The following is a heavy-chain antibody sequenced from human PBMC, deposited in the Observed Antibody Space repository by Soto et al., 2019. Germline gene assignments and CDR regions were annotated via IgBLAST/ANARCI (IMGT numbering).Heavy chain of an antibody. CDR1: GFSLTTSGVG. J-gene: IGHJ4*02. D-gene: IGHD3-10*01. Sequence: SGPTLVNPTQTLTLTCTFSGFSLTTSGVGVGWIRQPPGKALEWLALIYWNDDKRYSPSLKSRLTITKDTSKNQVVLTMTNMDPVDTATYYCAHIPGEVMVRGVDFDYWGQGTLVTVSS. CDR3: AHIPGEVMVRGVDFDY. V-gene: IGHV2-5*01. CDR2: IYWNDDK.